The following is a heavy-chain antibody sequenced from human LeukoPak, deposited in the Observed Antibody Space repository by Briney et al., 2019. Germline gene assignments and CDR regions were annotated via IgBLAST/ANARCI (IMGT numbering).Heavy chain of an antibody. CDR3: ARESSSGWYSNWFDP. CDR1: GGSISSYY. V-gene: IGHV4-4*07. J-gene: IGHJ5*02. D-gene: IGHD6-19*01. CDR2: IYTSGST. Sequence: SETLSLTCTVSGGSISSYYWSWIRQPAGKGLEWIGRIYTSGSTNYNPSLKSRVTMSVDTSKNQFSLKLSSVTAADTAVYYCARESSSGWYSNWFDPWGQGTLVTVSS.